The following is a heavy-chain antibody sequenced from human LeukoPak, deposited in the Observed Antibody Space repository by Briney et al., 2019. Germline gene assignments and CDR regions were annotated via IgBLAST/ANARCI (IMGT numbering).Heavy chain of an antibody. CDR3: ARERGSSGDFDY. J-gene: IGHJ4*02. D-gene: IGHD1-26*01. CDR1: GDSVSSGSYY. CDR2: IYYSGST. Sequence: SETLSLTSTVSGDSVSSGSYYWNWIRQPPGKGLEWIGYIYYSGSTNYNPSLKSRVTISVDTSKNQFSLKLSSVTAADTAVYYCARERGSSGDFDYWGQGTLVTVSS. V-gene: IGHV4-61*01.